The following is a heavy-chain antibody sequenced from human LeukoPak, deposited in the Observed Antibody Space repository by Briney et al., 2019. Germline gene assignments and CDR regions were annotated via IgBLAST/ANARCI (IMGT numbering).Heavy chain of an antibody. J-gene: IGHJ5*02. D-gene: IGHD6-6*01. Sequence: GGSLRLSCAASGFTFSSYSMNWVRQAPGKGLEWVSSISSSSSYIYYADSVKGRFTISRDNAKNSLYLQMNSLRAEDTAVYYCARGGGSIAALPPTWFDPWGQGTLVTVSS. CDR2: ISSSSSYI. CDR3: ARGGGSIAALPPTWFDP. V-gene: IGHV3-21*01. CDR1: GFTFSSYS.